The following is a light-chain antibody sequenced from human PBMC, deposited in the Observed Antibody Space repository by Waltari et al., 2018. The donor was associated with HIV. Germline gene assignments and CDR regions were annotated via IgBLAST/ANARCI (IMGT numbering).Light chain of an antibody. CDR3: AAWDDSLNGYV. J-gene: IGLJ1*01. CDR2: SNY. V-gene: IGLV1-44*01. CDR1: SSNIGSNT. Sequence: QSVLTQPPSASGTPGQRVTISCSGSSSNIGSNTVNWYQQLPGTAPKLLIYSNYQRPSGVPDRFSGSKSGTSASRAISGLQSEDESDYYCAAWDDSLNGYVFGTGTKVTVL.